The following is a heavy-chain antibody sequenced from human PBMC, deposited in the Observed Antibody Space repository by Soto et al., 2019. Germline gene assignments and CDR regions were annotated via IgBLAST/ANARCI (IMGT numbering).Heavy chain of an antibody. J-gene: IGHJ6*02. D-gene: IGHD6-13*01. CDR1: GYTFTGYY. CDR2: INPNSGGT. CDR3: ATNSQEXAAAGGTHTYYYYGMDV. V-gene: IGHV1-2*04. Sequence: ASVKVSCKASGYTFTGYYMHWVRQAPGQGLEWMGWINPNSGGTNYAQKFQGWVTMTRDTSIGTAYMELSRLRSDDTAVYYCATNSQEXAAAGGTHTYYYYGMDVWGQGTTVTVSS.